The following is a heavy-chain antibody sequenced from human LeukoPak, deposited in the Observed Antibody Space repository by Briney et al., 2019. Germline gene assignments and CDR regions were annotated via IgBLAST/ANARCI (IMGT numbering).Heavy chain of an antibody. CDR3: ARDGSYDYVWGSYRYGLFDY. J-gene: IGHJ4*02. Sequence: PSETLSLTCTVSGGSFSSTTYYWGWIRQPPGKGLEWVSYISSSGSTIYYADSVKGRFTISRDNAKNSLYLQMNSLRAEDTAVYYCARDGSYDYVWGSYRYGLFDYWGQGTLVTVSS. CDR1: GGSFSSTTYY. D-gene: IGHD3-16*02. CDR2: ISSSGSTI. V-gene: IGHV3-11*04.